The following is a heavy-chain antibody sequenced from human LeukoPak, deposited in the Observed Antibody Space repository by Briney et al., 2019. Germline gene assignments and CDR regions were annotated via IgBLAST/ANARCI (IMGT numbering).Heavy chain of an antibody. V-gene: IGHV1-2*02. CDR2: INPNSGGT. CDR3: ARGHCSGGSCYSHWFDP. Sequence: ASVKVSCKASGYTFTGYYIHWVRQVPGQGLEWMGWINPNSGGTNYAQKFPGRVTMTRDTSISTVYMELSRLTSDDTAVYYCARGHCSGGSCYSHWFDPWGQGTLVTVSS. J-gene: IGHJ5*02. CDR1: GYTFTGYY. D-gene: IGHD2-15*01.